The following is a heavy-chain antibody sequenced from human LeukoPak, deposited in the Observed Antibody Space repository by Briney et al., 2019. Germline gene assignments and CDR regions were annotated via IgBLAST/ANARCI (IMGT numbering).Heavy chain of an antibody. CDR1: GFTFSSYS. D-gene: IGHD3-22*01. Sequence: GGSLRLSCAASGFTFSSYSMNWVRQAPGKGLEWVSSISSSSSYIYYADSVKGRFTISRDNAKNSLYLQMNSLRGEDTAVYHCARDAAGYYYDSSGPGIWGQGTMVTVSS. J-gene: IGHJ3*02. V-gene: IGHV3-21*01. CDR3: ARDAAGYYYDSSGPGI. CDR2: ISSSSSYI.